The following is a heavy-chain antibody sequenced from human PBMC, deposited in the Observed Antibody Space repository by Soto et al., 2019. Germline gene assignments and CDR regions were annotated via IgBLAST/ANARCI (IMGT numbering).Heavy chain of an antibody. J-gene: IGHJ4*02. D-gene: IGHD3-10*01. CDR2: INQSGST. CDR1: GGYLSSSSY. Sequence: QVQLQESGPGLVMPSGTLSLTCAVSGGYLSSSSYWSWVRQPPGQGLEWIGEINQSGSTSYNPSLKSRVXXXQXXSKNQFVLNLNSVTAADTAVYYCATQNPGSYHFDYWGQGHLVTVSS. CDR3: ATQNPGSYHFDY. V-gene: IGHV4-4*02.